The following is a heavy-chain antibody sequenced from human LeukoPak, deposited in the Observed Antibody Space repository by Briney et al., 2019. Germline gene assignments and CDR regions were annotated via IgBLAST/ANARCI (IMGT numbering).Heavy chain of an antibody. J-gene: IGHJ4*02. V-gene: IGHV1-2*02. CDR1: GYTFTGYY. CDR3: ARAEVMVVAAYFDY. Sequence: ASVKVSCKASGYTFTGYYMHWVRQAPGQGLEWMGWINPNSGGTNYAQKFQGRVTMTRDTSISTAYMELSRLRSDDTAVYYCARAEVMVVAAYFDYWGQGTLVTVSS. CDR2: INPNSGGT. D-gene: IGHD2-15*01.